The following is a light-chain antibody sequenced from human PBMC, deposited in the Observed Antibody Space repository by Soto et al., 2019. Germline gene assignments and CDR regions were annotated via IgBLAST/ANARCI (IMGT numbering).Light chain of an antibody. CDR1: HSIRSW. V-gene: IGKV1-5*03. CDR3: QQYNSYPWT. CDR2: KAS. Sequence: DIQMTQSPSTLSASVGDRVTITCLASHSIRSWLAWYQQKPGKAPILLIYKASNLESGVPSRFSGSGSGTEFTLTISSLQPDDFAAYYCQQYNSYPWTFGQGTKVEIK. J-gene: IGKJ1*01.